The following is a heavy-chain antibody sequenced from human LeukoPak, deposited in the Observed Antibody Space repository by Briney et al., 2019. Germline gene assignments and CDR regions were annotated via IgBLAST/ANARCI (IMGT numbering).Heavy chain of an antibody. CDR2: IYHSGTT. CDR3: AKVSTNLYYFDY. D-gene: IGHD1-1*01. Sequence: SETLSLTCTVSGYSISSGYYWGWIRQPPGKGLEWIGSIYHSGTTNYNPSLKSRVTISLDKSKNHFSLRLSSVTAADTAVYYCAKVSTNLYYFDYWGQGTLVTVSS. J-gene: IGHJ4*02. CDR1: GYSISSGYY. V-gene: IGHV4-38-2*02.